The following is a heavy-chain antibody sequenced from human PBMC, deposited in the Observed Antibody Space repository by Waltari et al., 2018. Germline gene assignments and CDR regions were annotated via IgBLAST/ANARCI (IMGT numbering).Heavy chain of an antibody. CDR3: ARAPGVAAAAYFDY. D-gene: IGHD6-13*01. Sequence: QVQLQESGPGLVKPSETLSLTCDVSGYSIDRGYFLGWVRQPPGKGLEWIGTIFHAGVNSYPPSLKGRVSMSVDTSTNQFSLNLGSVTAADTAVYYCARAPGVAAAAYFDYWGQGILVTVSS. CDR1: GYSIDRGYF. J-gene: IGHJ4*02. CDR2: IFHAGVN. V-gene: IGHV4-38-2*01.